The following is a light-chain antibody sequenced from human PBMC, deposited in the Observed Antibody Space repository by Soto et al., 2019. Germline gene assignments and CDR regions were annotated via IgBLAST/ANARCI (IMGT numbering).Light chain of an antibody. CDR1: QSVSSD. V-gene: IGKV3D-15*01. J-gene: IGKJ5*01. CDR2: YIS. CDR3: QQHNQWPIT. Sequence: EIVFPQSPAPLSLSPGERATLSFIASQSVSSDLAWYQQKPGQAPRLLIYYISTRATGIPARFSGSGSGTEFTLTINSLQSEDSAVYYSQQHNQWPITFGQGTRLEI.